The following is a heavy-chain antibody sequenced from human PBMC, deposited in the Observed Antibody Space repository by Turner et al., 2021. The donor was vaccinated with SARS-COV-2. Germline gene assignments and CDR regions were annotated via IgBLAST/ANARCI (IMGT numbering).Heavy chain of an antibody. CDR1: GFTFSSYA. CDR2: ISGSGGST. Sequence: EVQLLESGGGLVQPGGSLRLSCAASGFTFSSYAMSWVRQAPGKGLEWVSAISGSGGSTYYADSVKGRFTISRDNSKNTLYLQMNSLRAEDTAVYYCTTGTYYYDSSAYPNDAFDVWGQGTMVTVSS. J-gene: IGHJ3*01. CDR3: TTGTYYYDSSAYPNDAFDV. D-gene: IGHD3-22*01. V-gene: IGHV3-23*01.